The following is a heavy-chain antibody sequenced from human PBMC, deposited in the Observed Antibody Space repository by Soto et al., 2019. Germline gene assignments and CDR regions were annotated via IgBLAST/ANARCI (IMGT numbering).Heavy chain of an antibody. CDR1: GIPFSSYW. D-gene: IGHD1-1*01. J-gene: IGHJ6*03. Sequence: EVQLVASGGGLFQPGGSLRLSCAASGIPFSSYWMHWVRQAEGKGLVWVSRISSDGSITTYADSVTGRFTISRDKANAAPSIQRTSLPGEDPAVYYCVRGGLEYCYYSMDYWGKGATVPVSS. V-gene: IGHV3-74*01. CDR3: VRGGLEYCYYSMDY. CDR2: ISSDGSIT.